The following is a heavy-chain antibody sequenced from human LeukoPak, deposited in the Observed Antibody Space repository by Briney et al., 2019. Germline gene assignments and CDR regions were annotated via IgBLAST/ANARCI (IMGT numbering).Heavy chain of an antibody. CDR3: VRDLYGFGELDY. CDR2: ISSNGGST. Sequence: PGGSLRLSCAASGFTFSSYAMHWVRQAPGKGLEYVSAISSNGGSTYYANSVKGRFTISRGNSKNTLYLQMGSLRAEDMAVYYCVRDLYGFGELDYWGQGTLVTVSS. V-gene: IGHV3-64*01. CDR1: GFTFSSYA. D-gene: IGHD3-10*01. J-gene: IGHJ4*02.